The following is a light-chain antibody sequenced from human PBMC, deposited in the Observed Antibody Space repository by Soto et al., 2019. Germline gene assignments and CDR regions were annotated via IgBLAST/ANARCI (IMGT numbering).Light chain of an antibody. V-gene: IGKV1-6*01. CDR2: AAS. Sequence: AIQMTQSPSSLSASVGDRVTITCRASQGVRNDLGWYQQKPEKAPKLLIYAASSLQSGVPSRFSGSGSGTDFTLTISSLQPEDFATYYCLQDYNYPRTFGQGTKVDIK. J-gene: IGKJ1*01. CDR1: QGVRND. CDR3: LQDYNYPRT.